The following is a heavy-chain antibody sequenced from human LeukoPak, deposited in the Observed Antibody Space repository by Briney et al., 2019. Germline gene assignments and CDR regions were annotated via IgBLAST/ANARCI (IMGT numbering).Heavy chain of an antibody. D-gene: IGHD2-15*01. J-gene: IGHJ4*02. CDR2: ISYDGSNK. CDR3: AGYCSGGSCNAAGY. V-gene: IGHV3-30*03. Sequence: GRSLRLSCAASGFTFSSYGMHWVRQAPGKGLEWVAVISYDGSNKYYADSVKGRFTISRDNSKNTLYLQMNSLRAEDTAVYYCAGYCSGGSCNAAGYWGQGTLVTVSS. CDR1: GFTFSSYG.